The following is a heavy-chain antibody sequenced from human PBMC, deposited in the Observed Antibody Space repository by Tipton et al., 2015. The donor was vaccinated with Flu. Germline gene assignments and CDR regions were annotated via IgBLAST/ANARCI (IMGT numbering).Heavy chain of an antibody. CDR1: GASINNYY. V-gene: IGHV4-59*01. CDR2: IYYSGNT. Sequence: TLSLTCTVSGASINNYYWSWIRQPPGKGLEWIGYIYYSGNTNYNPSLKSRVTMSLDASKSHFSLKLSSVTAADTAMYYCARGPEQWLVNPHYFDYWGQGTLVTVSS. J-gene: IGHJ4*02. D-gene: IGHD6-19*01. CDR3: ARGPEQWLVNPHYFDY.